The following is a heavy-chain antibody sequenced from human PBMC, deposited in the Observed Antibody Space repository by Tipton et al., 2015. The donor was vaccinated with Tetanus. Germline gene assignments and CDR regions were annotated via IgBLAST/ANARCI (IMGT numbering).Heavy chain of an antibody. CDR2: ISSSGSTI. CDR3: ARDRGGPRMEPADY. D-gene: IGHD1-1*01. J-gene: IGHJ4*02. V-gene: IGHV3-11*01. CDR1: GFTFSDYY. Sequence: SLRLSCAASGFTFSDYYMSWIRQAPGKGLEWVSYISSSGSTIYYADSVKGRLTISRDNAKNSLHLQMNSLRAEDTAVYYCARDRGGPRMEPADYWGQGTLVTVSS.